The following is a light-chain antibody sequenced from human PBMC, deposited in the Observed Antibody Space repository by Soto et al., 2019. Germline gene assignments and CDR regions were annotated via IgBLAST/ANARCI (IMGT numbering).Light chain of an antibody. J-gene: IGKJ1*01. Sequence: EIVMTQSPVTLSVAPGERATLSCTASQSVNNNVAWYQQKPGHTPRLLIYSASTRATGIPDRFSGSGSGTDFTLTISGLEPEDFAVYSCQQYASSPQTFGQGTKVDIK. CDR3: QQYASSPQT. CDR2: SAS. V-gene: IGKV3-20*01. CDR1: QSVNNN.